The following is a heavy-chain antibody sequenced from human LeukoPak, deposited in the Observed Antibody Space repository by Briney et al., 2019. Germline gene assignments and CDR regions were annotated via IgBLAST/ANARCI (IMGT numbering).Heavy chain of an antibody. J-gene: IGHJ5*02. CDR1: AGSISSYY. Sequence: SETLSLTCTVSAGSISSYYWSWIRQPPGRGLEWIGYTYYTGTTNYNPSLKSRVTISLDTSKNQFSLRLSSVTAADTAVYYCARGGGVNWFDPWGQGTLVTVSS. CDR2: TYYTGTT. V-gene: IGHV4-59*08. CDR3: ARGGGVNWFDP.